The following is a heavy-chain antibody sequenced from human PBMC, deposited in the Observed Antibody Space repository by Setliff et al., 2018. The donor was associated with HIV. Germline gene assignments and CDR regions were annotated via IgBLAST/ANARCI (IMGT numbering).Heavy chain of an antibody. J-gene: IGHJ4*02. CDR3: ARLGYVTFDFDY. V-gene: IGHV4-30-2*01. D-gene: IGHD3-16*01. CDR1: GGSINSGGYS. CDR2: IYHSGSA. Sequence: PSETLSLTCTVSGGSINSGGYSWSWTRQPPGKGLEWIGYIYHSGSAIYNPSLSSRVIISVDRSKNQLSLKMNSVTAADTAVYFCARLGYVTFDFDYWGQGTLVTVSS.